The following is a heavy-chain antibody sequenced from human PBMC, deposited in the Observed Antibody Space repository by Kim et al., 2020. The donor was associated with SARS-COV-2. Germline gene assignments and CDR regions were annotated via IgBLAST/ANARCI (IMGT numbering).Heavy chain of an antibody. CDR3: AHKRVYFWSAAFDY. D-gene: IGHD3-3*01. CDR1: GFSLSTSGVG. CDR2: IYWDDDK. Sequence: SGPTLVNPTPTLTLTCSFSGFSLSTSGVGVGWIRPPPGKALEWLALIYWDDDKRYSPSLKSRLTITKDTSKNQVVLTMTNMDPVDTATYYCAHKRVYFWSAAFDYWGQGTLVTVSS. V-gene: IGHV2-5*02. J-gene: IGHJ4*02.